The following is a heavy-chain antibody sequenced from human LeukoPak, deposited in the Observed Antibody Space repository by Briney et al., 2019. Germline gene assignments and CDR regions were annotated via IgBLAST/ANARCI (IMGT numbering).Heavy chain of an antibody. V-gene: IGHV1-18*01. Sequence: ASVKVSCKASGYTFTNYAMNWVRQAPGQGLEWMGWISAYNGNTNYAQKLQGRVTMTTDTSTSTAYMELRSLRSDDTAVYYCARVAYSGSYYWGQGTLVTVSS. J-gene: IGHJ4*02. CDR3: ARVAYSGSYY. CDR2: ISAYNGNT. D-gene: IGHD1-26*01. CDR1: GYTFTNYA.